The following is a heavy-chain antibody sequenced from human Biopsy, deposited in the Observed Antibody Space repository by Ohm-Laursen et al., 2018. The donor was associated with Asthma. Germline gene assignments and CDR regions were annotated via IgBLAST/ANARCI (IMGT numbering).Heavy chain of an antibody. CDR2: ISYDGRET. CDR1: GFRFPIYG. J-gene: IGHJ6*02. D-gene: IGHD2-21*02. CDR3: TRDRFYNSVTSESFYYGVDV. V-gene: IGHV3-30*03. Sequence: SLRLSCAASGFRFPIYGMHWVRQGPGKGPEWVALISYDGRETGYVDSVKGRFTISRDNFRNTVHLQMSSLRPEDSAVYNCTRDRFYNSVTSESFYYGVDVWGQGTTVTVSS.